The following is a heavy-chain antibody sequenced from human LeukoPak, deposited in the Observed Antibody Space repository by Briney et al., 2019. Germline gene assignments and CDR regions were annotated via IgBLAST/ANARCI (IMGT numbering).Heavy chain of an antibody. CDR3: AIDPNWGTHS. J-gene: IGHJ4*02. Sequence: GGSLRLSCAASGFTFSTYTMYWVRHPPGKRLEWVSIIGNNGGGIHYADSVKGRFTICRDNFKNALYLQMNSLRVEDTAVYYCAIDPNWGTHSWGQGVLVTVSS. CDR1: GFTFSTYT. V-gene: IGHV3-23*01. D-gene: IGHD7-27*01. CDR2: IGNNGGGI.